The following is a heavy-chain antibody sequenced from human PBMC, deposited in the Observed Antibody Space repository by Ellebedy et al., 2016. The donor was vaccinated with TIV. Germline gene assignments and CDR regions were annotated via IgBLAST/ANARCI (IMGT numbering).Heavy chain of an antibody. CDR3: ARGGTYYDFWSGPFYYYYYGMDV. CDR1: GFTVSSNY. Sequence: GESLKISCAASGFTVSSNYMNWVRQTPGKGLEWVSVIYSGGSTYYADSVKGRFTVSRDNSKNTLYLQMNSLRAEDTAVYYCARGGTYYDFWSGPFYYYYYGMDVWGQGTTVTVSS. CDR2: IYSGGST. D-gene: IGHD3-3*01. V-gene: IGHV3-66*01. J-gene: IGHJ6*02.